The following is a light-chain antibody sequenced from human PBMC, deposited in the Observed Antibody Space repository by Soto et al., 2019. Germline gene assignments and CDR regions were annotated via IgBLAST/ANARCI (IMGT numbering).Light chain of an antibody. Sequence: QSVLTQPASVSGSPGQSITISCTGTSSDVGGYNYVSWYQQHPGKAPKLIIYEVSNRPSGVSNRFSGSKSGNMASLTISGLQAEDEAYYYCSSYTSSSTLLFGGGTK. J-gene: IGLJ2*01. CDR1: SSDVGGYNY. CDR3: SSYTSSSTLL. V-gene: IGLV2-14*01. CDR2: EVS.